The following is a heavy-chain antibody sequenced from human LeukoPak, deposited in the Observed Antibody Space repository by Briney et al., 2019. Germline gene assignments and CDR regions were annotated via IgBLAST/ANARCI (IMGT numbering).Heavy chain of an antibody. Sequence: GASVKVSCEASSYTFTSYGISWVRQAPVQGLEWMGWISAYNGNTNYAQKLQGRVTMTTDTSTSTAYMELRSLRSDDTAVYYCARDLGSGWSNWYFDLWGRGTLVTVSS. D-gene: IGHD6-19*01. J-gene: IGHJ2*01. CDR1: SYTFTSYG. V-gene: IGHV1-18*01. CDR2: ISAYNGNT. CDR3: ARDLGSGWSNWYFDL.